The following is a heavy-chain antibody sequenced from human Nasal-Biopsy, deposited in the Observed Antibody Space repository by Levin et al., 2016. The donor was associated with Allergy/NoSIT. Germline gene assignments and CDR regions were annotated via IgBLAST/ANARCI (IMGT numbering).Heavy chain of an antibody. D-gene: IGHD3-3*01. CDR1: GLTLSNYW. V-gene: IGHV3-7*03. CDR2: INKDGSEK. J-gene: IGHJ4*02. Sequence: GESLKISCAASGLTLSNYWMSWVRQAPGKGLEWVANINKDGSEKSYVDSVKGRFSISRDNAKSSLYLQMNSLTAEDTAVYHCAADWSGYSTRYWGQGTQVAVSS. CDR3: AADWSGYSTRY.